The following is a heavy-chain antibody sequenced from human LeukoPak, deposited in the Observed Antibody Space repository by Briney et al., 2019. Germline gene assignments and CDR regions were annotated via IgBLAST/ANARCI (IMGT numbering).Heavy chain of an antibody. D-gene: IGHD1-26*01. Sequence: SETLSLTCTVSGGSISSSSYYWGWIRQPPGKGLEWIGYIYYSGSTNYKPSLKSRVTISVDTSKNQFSLKLSSVTAADTAVYYCARDGVGASRGQLDYWGQGTLVTVSS. CDR3: ARDGVGASRGQLDY. V-gene: IGHV4-61*01. J-gene: IGHJ4*02. CDR2: IYYSGST. CDR1: GGSISSSSYY.